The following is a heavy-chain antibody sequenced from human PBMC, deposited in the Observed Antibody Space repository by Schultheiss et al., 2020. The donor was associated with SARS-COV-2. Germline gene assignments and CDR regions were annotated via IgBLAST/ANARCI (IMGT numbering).Heavy chain of an antibody. V-gene: IGHV3-30*04. J-gene: IGHJ4*02. CDR2: ISYDGSNK. CDR1: GFTFSSYA. D-gene: IGHD3-3*01. CDR3: AREPEDFWSGGGFDY. Sequence: GGSLRLSCAASGFTFSSYAMHWVRQAPGKGLEWVAVISYDGSNKYYADSVKGRFTISRDNSKNTLYLQMNSLRAEDTAVYYSAREPEDFWSGGGFDYWGQGTLVTVSS.